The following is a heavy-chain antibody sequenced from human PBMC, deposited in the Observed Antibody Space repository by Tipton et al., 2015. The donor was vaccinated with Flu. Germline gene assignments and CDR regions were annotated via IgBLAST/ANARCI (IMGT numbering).Heavy chain of an antibody. CDR1: GGSITSYY. D-gene: IGHD4-17*01. Sequence: TLSLTCTVSGGSITSYYWSWIRQPPGKGLEWIGYIYYSGSTNYNPSLKSRVTISVDTPKNQFSLKLSSVTAADTAVYYCARRKTVTTRLTYFDYWGQGTLVTVSS. V-gene: IGHV4-59*08. CDR2: IYYSGST. CDR3: ARRKTVTTRLTYFDY. J-gene: IGHJ4*02.